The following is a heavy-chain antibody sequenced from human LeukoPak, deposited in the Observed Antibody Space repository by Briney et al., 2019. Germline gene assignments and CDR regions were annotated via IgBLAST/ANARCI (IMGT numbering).Heavy chain of an antibody. CDR1: GGSISSYYW. D-gene: IGHD2/OR15-2a*01. CDR3: VSFYETY. Sequence: ETLSLTCTVSGGSISSYYWMHWVRQVPGKGLVWVSHINSDGSWTSYADSVKGRFTISKDNAKNTVYLQMNSLRAEDTAVYYCVSFYETYWGRGTLVTVSS. CDR2: INSDGSWT. V-gene: IGHV3-74*01. J-gene: IGHJ4*02.